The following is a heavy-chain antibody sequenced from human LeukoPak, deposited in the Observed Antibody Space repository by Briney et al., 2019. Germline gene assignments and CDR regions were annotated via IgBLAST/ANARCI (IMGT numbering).Heavy chain of an antibody. CDR1: GGSINSGAYY. D-gene: IGHD6-19*01. J-gene: IGHJ4*02. V-gene: IGHV4-31*03. CDR2: IYYSGST. CDR3: ARINSSGWYFDY. Sequence: SSETLSLTCTVSGGSINSGAYYWSWIRQCPGKGLEWIGYIYYSGSTYYNPSLKSRVTISVDTSKNQFSLKLSSVTAADTAVYYCARINSSGWYFDYWGQGTLVTVSS.